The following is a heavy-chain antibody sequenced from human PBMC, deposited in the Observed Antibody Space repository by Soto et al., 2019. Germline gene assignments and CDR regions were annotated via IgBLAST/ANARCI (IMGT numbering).Heavy chain of an antibody. J-gene: IGHJ4*02. CDR2: IYYSGST. V-gene: IGHV4-59*12. D-gene: IGHD1-7*01. CDR3: ARGRWNCGQRTHADY. Sequence: SETLSLTCTVSGGSISSYYWSWIRQPPGKGLEWIGYIYYSGSTNYNPSLKSRVTISVDTSKNQFSLKLSSVTAADTAVYYCARGRWNCGQRTHADYWGQGTLVTVSS. CDR1: GGSISSYY.